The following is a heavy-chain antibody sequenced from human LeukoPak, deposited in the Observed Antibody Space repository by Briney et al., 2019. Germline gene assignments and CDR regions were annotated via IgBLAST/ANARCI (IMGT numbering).Heavy chain of an antibody. CDR1: GASISSWY. CDR3: ARETSLAGFASGLGFNY. J-gene: IGHJ4*02. Sequence: SETLSLTCTVSGASISSWYWSCIRQPPGKGLEWIGYIYGSGNTNYNPSLKSRVTMSIDTSKNQFSLKLTSVTAADTATYYCARETSLAGFASGLGFNYWGQGILVTVSS. V-gene: IGHV4-59*01. D-gene: IGHD6-19*01. CDR2: IYGSGNT.